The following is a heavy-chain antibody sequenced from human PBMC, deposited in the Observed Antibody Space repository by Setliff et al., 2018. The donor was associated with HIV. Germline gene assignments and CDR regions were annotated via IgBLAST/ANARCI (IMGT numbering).Heavy chain of an antibody. CDR3: ARDRWSVAGAYYYYGMDV. Sequence: PSETLSLTCTVSGGSISSYYWSWIRQPPGKGLEWIGYIYYSGSTNYNPSLKSRVTISVDTSKNQSSLKLSSVTAADTAVYYCARDRWSVAGAYYYYGMDVWGQGTTVTVSS. D-gene: IGHD6-19*01. J-gene: IGHJ6*02. V-gene: IGHV4-59*01. CDR2: IYYSGST. CDR1: GGSISSYY.